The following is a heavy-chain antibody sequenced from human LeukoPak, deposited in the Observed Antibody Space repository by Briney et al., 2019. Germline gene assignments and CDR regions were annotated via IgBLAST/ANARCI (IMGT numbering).Heavy chain of an antibody. CDR1: GFPFSTYA. CDR3: AKDVYGDYGGLDY. V-gene: IGHV3-23*01. J-gene: IGHJ4*02. Sequence: HSGGSLRLSCAASGFPFSTYAMSWVRQAPGKGLEWVSSIRGSDGSIYYADSVKGRFAISRDNSKNTLYLQMNSLRAEDTAVYYCAKDVYGDYGGLDYWGQGTLVTVSS. CDR2: IRGSDGSI. D-gene: IGHD4-17*01.